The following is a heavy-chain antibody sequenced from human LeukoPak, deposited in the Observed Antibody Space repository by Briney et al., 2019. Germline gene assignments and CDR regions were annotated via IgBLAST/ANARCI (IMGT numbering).Heavy chain of an antibody. V-gene: IGHV4-39*01. CDR1: GASINSYR. D-gene: IGHD1-26*01. CDR3: ASTSGSYDY. CDR2: IYYSGST. J-gene: IGHJ4*02. Sequence: SETLSLTCNVSGASINSYRWNWIRQPPGKGLEWIGSIYYSGSTYYNPSLKSRVTISVDTSKNQFSLKLSSVTAADTAVYYCASTSGSYDYWGQGTLVTVSS.